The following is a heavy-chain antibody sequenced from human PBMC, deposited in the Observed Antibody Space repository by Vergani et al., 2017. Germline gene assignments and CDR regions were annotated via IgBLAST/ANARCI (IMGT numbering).Heavy chain of an antibody. D-gene: IGHD6-19*01. CDR3: ARIPVIAVSDKFFYHNGMDV. J-gene: IGHJ6*02. V-gene: IGHV2-26*01. CDR2: IFSNGAK. Sequence: QVTLKESGPVVVKPTETLTLTCTVSGFSLTNPTLGVSWIRQSPGKALEWLAHIFSNGAKSYTTSLRSRITISRDNSKSQVVLTMTNMEPVDTATYFCARIPVIAVSDKFFYHNGMDVWGQGTTVTVSS. CDR1: GFSLTNPTLG.